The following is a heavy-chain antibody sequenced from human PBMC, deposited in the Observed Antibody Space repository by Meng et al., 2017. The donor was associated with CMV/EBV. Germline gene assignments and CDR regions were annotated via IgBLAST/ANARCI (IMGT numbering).Heavy chain of an antibody. J-gene: IGHJ3*02. V-gene: IGHV4-39*01. CDR3: ARPRLLTRFGELDAFDI. CDR1: GGSISSSSYY. CDR2: IYYSGST. D-gene: IGHD3-10*01. Sequence: SETLSLTCTASGGSISSSSYYWGWIRQPPGKGLEWIGSIYYSGSTYYNPSLKSRVTISVDTSKNQFSLKLSSVTAADTAVYYCARPRLLTRFGELDAFDIWGQGTMVTVSS.